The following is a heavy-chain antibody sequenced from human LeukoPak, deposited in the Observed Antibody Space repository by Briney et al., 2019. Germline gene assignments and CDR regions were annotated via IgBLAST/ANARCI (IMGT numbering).Heavy chain of an antibody. D-gene: IGHD2-21*01. CDR3: ARESYSARFDY. V-gene: IGHV3-48*04. Sequence: GGSLRLSCAASGITFSDYSMNWVRQAPGKGLEWVSFISSGGTIIYYTDSVKGRFTISRDNAKDSLYLQMNSLRAEDTAVYYCARESYSARFDYWGQGTLVTVSS. CDR2: ISSGGTII. J-gene: IGHJ4*02. CDR1: GITFSDYS.